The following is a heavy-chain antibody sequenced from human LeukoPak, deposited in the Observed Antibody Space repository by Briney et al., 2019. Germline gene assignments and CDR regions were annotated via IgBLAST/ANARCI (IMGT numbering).Heavy chain of an antibody. CDR1: GGSISSSSYY. CDR2: IYNSGST. Sequence: SETLSLTCTVSGGSISSSSYYWGWIRQPPGKGLEWIGSIYNSGSTFYNPSLKGRVTISVDTSKNQFSLKLSSVTAADTAVYYCARAKVAGSPNTALGYWGQGTLVTVSS. J-gene: IGHJ4*02. V-gene: IGHV4-39*07. CDR3: ARAKVAGSPNTALGY. D-gene: IGHD5-18*01.